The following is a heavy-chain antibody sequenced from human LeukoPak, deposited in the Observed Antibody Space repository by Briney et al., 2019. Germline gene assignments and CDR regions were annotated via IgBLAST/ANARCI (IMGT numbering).Heavy chain of an antibody. CDR2: ISGSGGST. CDR3: AKDSPYYDSPQYFQH. V-gene: IGHV3-23*01. CDR1: GFTFSNYA. J-gene: IGHJ1*01. Sequence: GGSLRLSCAASGFTFSNYAMTWVRQAPGKGLEWVSAISGSGGSTYYADSVKGRFTISSDNSKNTLYLQMNSLRAEDTAVYYCAKDSPYYDSPQYFQHWGQGTLITVSS. D-gene: IGHD3-22*01.